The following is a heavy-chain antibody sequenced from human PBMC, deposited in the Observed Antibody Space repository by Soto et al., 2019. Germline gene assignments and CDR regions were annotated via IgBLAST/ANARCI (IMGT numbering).Heavy chain of an antibody. D-gene: IGHD4-17*01. CDR1: GGSISSSSYY. V-gene: IGHV4-39*01. Sequence: QLQLQESGPGLVKPSETLSLTCTVSGGSISSSSYYWGWIRQPPGKGLEWIGSIYYSGSTYYNPSLKSRVTISVDTSKNQFSLKLSSVTAADTAVYYCARGLTTVTTGVFRRFDPWGQGTLVTVSS. J-gene: IGHJ5*02. CDR2: IYYSGST. CDR3: ARGLTTVTTGVFRRFDP.